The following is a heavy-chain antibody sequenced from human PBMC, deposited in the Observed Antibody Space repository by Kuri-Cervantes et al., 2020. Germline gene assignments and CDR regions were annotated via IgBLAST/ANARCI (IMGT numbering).Heavy chain of an antibody. CDR1: GFTFSSYG. V-gene: IGHV3-33*06. J-gene: IGHJ4*02. CDR3: AKGSTAAGPFDY. D-gene: IGHD6-13*01. CDR2: IWYDGSEI. Sequence: GGSLRLSCAASGFTFSSYGMHWVRQAPGKGLEWVAVIWYDGSEIYYADSVKGRFTISRDNSKNTLYLQMNSLRAEDTAVYYCAKGSTAAGPFDYWGQGTLVTVSS.